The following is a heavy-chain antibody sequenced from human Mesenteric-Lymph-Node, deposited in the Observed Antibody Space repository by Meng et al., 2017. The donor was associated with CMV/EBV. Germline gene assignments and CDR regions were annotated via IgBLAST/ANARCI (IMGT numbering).Heavy chain of an antibody. J-gene: IGHJ5*02. Sequence: GESLKISCAASGFTFSSYAMHWVRQAPGKGLEWVAVISYDGSNKYYADSVKDRFTISRDNSKNTVYLQMNSLRAEDTAVYYCGRSIGAHNCFDPRGQGTLVTVSS. V-gene: IGHV3-30*04. CDR3: GRSIGAHNCFDP. CDR2: ISYDGSNK. CDR1: GFTFSSYA. D-gene: IGHD2/OR15-2a*01.